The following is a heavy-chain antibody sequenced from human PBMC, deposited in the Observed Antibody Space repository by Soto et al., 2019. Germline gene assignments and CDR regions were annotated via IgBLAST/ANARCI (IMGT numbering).Heavy chain of an antibody. CDR1: GGSISSSSYY. D-gene: IGHD3-3*01. CDR3: AGSYYDFWSGSSLRNWFDP. CDR2: IYYSGST. Sequence: PSETLSLTCTVSGGSISSSSYYWGWIRQPPGKGLEWIGSIYYSGSTYYNPSLKSRVTISVDTSKNQFSLKLSSVTAADTAVYYCAGSYYDFWSGSSLRNWFDPRGQRTPVTVSS. J-gene: IGHJ5*02. V-gene: IGHV4-39*01.